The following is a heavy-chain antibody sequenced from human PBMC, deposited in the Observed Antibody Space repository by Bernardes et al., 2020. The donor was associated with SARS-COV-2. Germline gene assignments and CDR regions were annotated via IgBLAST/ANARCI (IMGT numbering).Heavy chain of an antibody. CDR2: ITPSGGTT. CDR1: GFTFDDYA. Sequence: GGSLRLSCAASGFTFDDYAMHWVRQAPGKGLEWVSAITPSGGTTYYAVSVKGRFTISRDNSKNTVYLQMDSLRADDTAVYYCAKHGTGPTGRSHDYWGQGTLVTVSS. J-gene: IGHJ4*02. D-gene: IGHD1-1*01. CDR3: AKHGTGPTGRSHDY. V-gene: IGHV3-23*01.